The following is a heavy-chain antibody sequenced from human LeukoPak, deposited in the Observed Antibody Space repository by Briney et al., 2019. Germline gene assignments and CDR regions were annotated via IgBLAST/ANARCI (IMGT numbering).Heavy chain of an antibody. Sequence: GGSLRLSCAASGFSFSDYGMHWVRQAPVKGLEWVALISYDGGHKYYRDSVKGRFTISRNNSNNTLFLQMNDLSAEDSAVYYCARGDHFTGYLQYYFDQWSQGTLVTVSS. J-gene: IGHJ4*02. V-gene: IGHV3-30*03. CDR1: GFSFSDYG. D-gene: IGHD3-9*01. CDR2: ISYDGGHK. CDR3: ARGDHFTGYLQYYFDQ.